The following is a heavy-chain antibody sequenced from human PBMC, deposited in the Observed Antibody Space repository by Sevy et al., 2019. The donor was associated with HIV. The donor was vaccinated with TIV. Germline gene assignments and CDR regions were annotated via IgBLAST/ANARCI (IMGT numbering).Heavy chain of an antibody. Sequence: GGPLRLSCAASGFSISGYTMNWVRQAPGKGLEWVSSISSGSSFIYYADSLKGRFTISRDNARNLLYLQMNSLRVEDTAVYYCARVGLGDCSGTNCSPNDYWGQGTLVTVSS. D-gene: IGHD2-2*01. V-gene: IGHV3-21*01. CDR1: GFSISGYT. CDR2: ISSGSSFI. J-gene: IGHJ4*02. CDR3: ARVGLGDCSGTNCSPNDY.